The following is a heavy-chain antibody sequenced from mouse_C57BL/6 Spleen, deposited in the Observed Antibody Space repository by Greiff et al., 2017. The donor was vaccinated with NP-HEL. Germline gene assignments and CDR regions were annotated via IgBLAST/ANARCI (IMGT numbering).Heavy chain of an antibody. V-gene: IGHV1-55*01. D-gene: IGHD2-1*01. Sequence: QVQLQQPGAELVKPGASVKMSCKASGYTFTSYWITWVKQRPGQGLEWIGDIYPGSGSTNYNEKFKSKATLTVDTSSSTAYMQLSSLTSDDSAVYYCARRETATMVTTWFAYWGQGTLVTVSA. J-gene: IGHJ3*01. CDR2: IYPGSGST. CDR3: ARRETATMVTTWFAY. CDR1: GYTFTSYW.